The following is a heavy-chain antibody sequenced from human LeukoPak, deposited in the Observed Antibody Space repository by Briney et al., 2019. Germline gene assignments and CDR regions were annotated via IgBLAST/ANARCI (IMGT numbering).Heavy chain of an antibody. D-gene: IGHD5-12*01. Sequence: SETLSLTCAVYGGSFSGYYWSWIRQPPGKGLEWIGEINHSGSTNYNPSLKSRVTISVDTSKNQFSLKLSSVTAADTAVYYCARGKGWLRGPIDYWGQGILVTVSS. V-gene: IGHV4-34*01. CDR3: ARGKGWLRGPIDY. J-gene: IGHJ4*02. CDR2: INHSGST. CDR1: GGSFSGYY.